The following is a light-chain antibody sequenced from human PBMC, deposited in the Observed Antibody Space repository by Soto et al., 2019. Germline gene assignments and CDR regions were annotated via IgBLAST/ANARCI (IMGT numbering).Light chain of an antibody. V-gene: IGKV3-15*01. CDR2: GAS. Sequence: EIVLTQSPGTLSLSPGERATLSCRASQSVSSNLAWYQQKPGQAPRLLIYGASTRATGIPARFSGSGSGTEFTLTISSLQSEDFAVYYCRQYNNWPPTWTFGQGTKVDI. CDR3: RQYNNWPPTWT. J-gene: IGKJ1*01. CDR1: QSVSSN.